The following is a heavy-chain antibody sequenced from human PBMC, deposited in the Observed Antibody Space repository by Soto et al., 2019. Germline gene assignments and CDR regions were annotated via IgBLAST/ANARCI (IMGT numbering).Heavy chain of an antibody. CDR1: GFTFSIYA. V-gene: IGHV3-30-3*01. CDR2: ISYDGSNK. J-gene: IGHJ4*02. CDR3: ASPPEAAFDY. D-gene: IGHD6-25*01. Sequence: GGSLRLSCAASGFTFSIYAMHWVRQAPGKGLEWVAVISYDGSNKYYADSVKGRFTISRDNSKNTLYLQMNSLRAEDTAVYYCASPPEAAFDYWGQGTLVTVSS.